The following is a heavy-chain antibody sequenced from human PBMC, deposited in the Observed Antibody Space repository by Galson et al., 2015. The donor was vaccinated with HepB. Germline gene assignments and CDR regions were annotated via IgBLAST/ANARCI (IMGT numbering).Heavy chain of an antibody. J-gene: IGHJ4*02. CDR3: ATDLGLYSSSTYYSDY. CDR1: GYTLTELS. D-gene: IGHD6-6*01. Sequence: SVKVSCKVSGYTLTELSMHWVRQAPGKGLEWMGGFDPEDGETIYAQKFQGRVTMTEDTSTDTAYMELSSLRSEDTAVYYCATDLGLYSSSTYYSDYWGQGTLVTVSS. CDR2: FDPEDGET. V-gene: IGHV1-24*01.